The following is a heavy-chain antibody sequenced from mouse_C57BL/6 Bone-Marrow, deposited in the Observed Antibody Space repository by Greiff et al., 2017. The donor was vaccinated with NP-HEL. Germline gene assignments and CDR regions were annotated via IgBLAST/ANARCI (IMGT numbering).Heavy chain of an antibody. CDR1: GYSITSGSY. CDR3: ARGPYYYGRRDWDFRDWYFDV. V-gene: IGHV3-6*01. J-gene: IGHJ1*03. CDR2: ISYDGSN. Sequence: EVKLMESGPGLMKPSQSLSLTCSVTGYSITSGSYWNWIRQFPGNKLEWMGYISYDGSNNYNPSIKNRISITRDTSKNQLFLKLNSVTTEDTATYYCARGPYYYGRRDWDFRDWYFDVWGTGTTVTVSS. D-gene: IGHD1-1*01.